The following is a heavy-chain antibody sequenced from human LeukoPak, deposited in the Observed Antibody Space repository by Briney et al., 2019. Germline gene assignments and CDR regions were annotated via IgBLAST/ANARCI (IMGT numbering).Heavy chain of an antibody. CDR3: ARDRRRVNFGVVKQSYYYYYMDV. V-gene: IGHV4-59*01. D-gene: IGHD3-3*01. CDR2: IYYSGST. J-gene: IGHJ6*03. CDR1: GGSLSSYY. Sequence: SGTLSLTCTVSGGSLSSYYWSWIRQPPGKGLEWIGYIYYSGSTNYNPSLKSRVTISVDTSKNQISLKLSSVTAADTAVYYCARDRRRVNFGVVKQSYYYYYMDVWGKGATVTVSS.